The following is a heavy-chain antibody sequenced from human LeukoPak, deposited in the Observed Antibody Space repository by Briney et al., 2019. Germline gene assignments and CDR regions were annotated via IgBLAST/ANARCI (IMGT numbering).Heavy chain of an antibody. CDR3: AREGNSSSFDY. CDR2: ISSSSSYI. D-gene: IGHD6-6*01. V-gene: IGHV3-21*01. Sequence: GGSLRLSCAASGFTFSSYTMHWIRQAPGKGLEWVSSISSSSSYIYYADSVKGRFTISRDNAKNSLYLQMNSLRAEDTAVYYCAREGNSSSFDYWGQGTLVTVSS. J-gene: IGHJ4*02. CDR1: GFTFSSYT.